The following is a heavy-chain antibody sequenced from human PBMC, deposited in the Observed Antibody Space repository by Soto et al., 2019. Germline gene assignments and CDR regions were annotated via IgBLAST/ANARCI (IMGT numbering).Heavy chain of an antibody. J-gene: IGHJ4*02. D-gene: IGHD4-17*01. Sequence: GESLKISCKGSGYYFSSYWIGWVRQMPGKGLEWMGIFYPGDSDTRYSPSFQGQVTISADRSISTAYLQWSSLKPSDTAMYYCGKKGNGAEGFDYWGQGTLVTVSS. CDR3: GKKGNGAEGFDY. CDR2: FYPGDSDT. V-gene: IGHV5-51*01. CDR1: GYYFSSYW.